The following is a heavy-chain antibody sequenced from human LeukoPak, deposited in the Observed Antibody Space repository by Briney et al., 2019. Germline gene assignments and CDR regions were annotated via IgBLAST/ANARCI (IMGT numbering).Heavy chain of an antibody. V-gene: IGHV3-21*01. CDR1: GFTFSSYS. Sequence: PGVSLRLSCAASGFTFSSYSMNWARQAPGKGLEWVSSISSSRSYIYYADSVKGRFTISRDNAKNSLYLQMNSLRAEDTAVYYCARESARYGMDVWGQGTTVTVSS. CDR2: ISSSRSYI. CDR3: ARESARYGMDV. J-gene: IGHJ6*02.